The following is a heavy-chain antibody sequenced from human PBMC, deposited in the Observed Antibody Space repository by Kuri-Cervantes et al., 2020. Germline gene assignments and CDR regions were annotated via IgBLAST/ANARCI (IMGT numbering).Heavy chain of an antibody. CDR2: INPNSGGT. CDR1: GYTFTGYY. J-gene: IGHJ4*02. CDR3: ARDNGPMVQGVIY. V-gene: IGHV1-2*02. Sequence: ASVKVSCKASGYTFTGYYMHWVRQAPGQGLEWMGWINPNSGGTNYAQKLQGRVTMTTDTSTSTAYMELRSLRSDDTAVYYCARDNGPMVQGVIYWGQGTLVTVSS. D-gene: IGHD3-10*01.